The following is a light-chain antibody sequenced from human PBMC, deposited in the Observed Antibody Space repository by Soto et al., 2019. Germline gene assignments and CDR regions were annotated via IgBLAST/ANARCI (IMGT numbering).Light chain of an antibody. CDR2: DAS. V-gene: IGKV3-15*01. Sequence: EIVMTQSPGTLSVSPGERATLFCRASQSVRSSLAWYQQKPGQAPRLFIYDASTRATGIPARFSGSGSGTEFTLTISSLQSEDFAVYYCQQYNKWPITFGQGTRLEIK. CDR3: QQYNKWPIT. CDR1: QSVRSS. J-gene: IGKJ5*01.